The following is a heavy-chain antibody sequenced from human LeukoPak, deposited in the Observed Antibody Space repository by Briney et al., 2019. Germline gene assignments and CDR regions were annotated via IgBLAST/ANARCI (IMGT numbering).Heavy chain of an antibody. CDR3: ARSDSSSSLNWFDP. V-gene: IGHV6-1*01. Sequence: SQTLSLTCAISGDSVSSNSAAWNWIRQSPSRGLEWLGRTYYRSKWYNDYAVSVKRRITINPDTSKNQFSLRLNSVTPEDTAVYYCARSDSSSSLNWFDPWGQGTLVTVSS. D-gene: IGHD6-6*01. J-gene: IGHJ5*02. CDR1: GDSVSSNSAA. CDR2: TYYRSKWYN.